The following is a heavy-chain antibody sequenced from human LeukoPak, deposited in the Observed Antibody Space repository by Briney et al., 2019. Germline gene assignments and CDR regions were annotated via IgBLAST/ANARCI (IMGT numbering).Heavy chain of an antibody. D-gene: IGHD3-3*01. V-gene: IGHV3-7*01. J-gene: IGHJ4*02. CDR3: ARVRFLERSQYYFDY. Sequence: GGSLRLSCGASEFTFNIYWMSWVRQAPGKGLEWVANIKQDGSEKYYVGSVASRFTISRDNAKNSLYLQMNSLRAEDTAVYYCARVRFLERSQYYFDYWGQGTLVTVSS. CDR1: EFTFNIYW. CDR2: IKQDGSEK.